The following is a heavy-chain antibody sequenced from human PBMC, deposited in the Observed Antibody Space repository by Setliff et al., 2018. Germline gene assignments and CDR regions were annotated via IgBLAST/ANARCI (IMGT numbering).Heavy chain of an antibody. CDR3: ARGINSVSWTPKY. D-gene: IGHD6-13*01. Sequence: SETLSLTCIVSADSMNNNFWTWIRRPPGKGLEWIGYIYPDGTTNYNPSLKSRMTISLDMSKNQFSLTLRSVTAADTAMYYCARGINSVSWTPKYWGRGTLVTVPQ. CDR2: IYPDGTT. CDR1: ADSMNNNF. V-gene: IGHV4-4*08. J-gene: IGHJ4*02.